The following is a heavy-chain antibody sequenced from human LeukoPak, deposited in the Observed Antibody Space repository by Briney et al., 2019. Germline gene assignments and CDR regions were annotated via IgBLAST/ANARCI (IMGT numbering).Heavy chain of an antibody. CDR3: ATDLQPFDY. J-gene: IGHJ4*02. D-gene: IGHD2-2*01. Sequence: SGGSLRLSCAASGFTFSSYWMSWVRQAPGKGLEWVANVKQDGSEKYYVDSVKGRFTISRDNANNSLYLQMNTLRAEDTAVYYCATDLQPFDYWGQGTLVTVSS. V-gene: IGHV3-7*04. CDR1: GFTFSSYW. CDR2: VKQDGSEK.